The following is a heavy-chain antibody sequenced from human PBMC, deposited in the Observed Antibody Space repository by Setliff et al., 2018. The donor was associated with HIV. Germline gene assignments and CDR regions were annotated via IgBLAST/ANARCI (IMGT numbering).Heavy chain of an antibody. V-gene: IGHV3-15*01. CDR2: IKSKTDGGTT. D-gene: IGHD2-21*01. CDR3: TTDLTYCGGDCYPPYFDY. Sequence: SCAASGFTFSNAWMSWVRQAPGKGLEWVGRIKSKTDGGTTDYAAPVKGRFTISRDDSKNTLYLQMNSLKTEDTAVYYCTTDLTYCGGDCYPPYFDYWGQGTLVTVSS. J-gene: IGHJ4*02. CDR1: GFTFSNAW.